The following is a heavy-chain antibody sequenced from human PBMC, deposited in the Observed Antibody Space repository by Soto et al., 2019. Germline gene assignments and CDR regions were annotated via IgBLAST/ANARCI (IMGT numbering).Heavy chain of an antibody. CDR2: IDWDDDK. Sequence: FVPTLGNRAHRRTVTCTFALVALITSGMRVRWMGQPPGKALEWRARIDWDDDKFYNTSLKTRLTISKHSSNNQVVLTMNNMEPVPTATYPCARMLHCRAGQCQFEQWGQRALVNV. CDR1: LVALITSGMR. J-gene: IGHJ4*02. V-gene: IGHV2-70*04. D-gene: IGHD2-2*01. CDR3: ARMLHCRAGQCQFEQ.